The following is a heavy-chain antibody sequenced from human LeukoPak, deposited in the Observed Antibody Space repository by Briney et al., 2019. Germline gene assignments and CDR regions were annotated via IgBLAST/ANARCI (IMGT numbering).Heavy chain of an antibody. CDR3: SRHEYYTSGWYIY. J-gene: IGHJ4*02. Sequence: GSLRLSCAASGFTFSNAWMTWIRQPPGKGLEWIGYIYYSGSTNYNPSLKSRVTISLDTSKKQFFQSLNSVTAADTAVYYCSRHEYYTSGWYIYWGQGTLVTVSS. D-gene: IGHD6-19*01. CDR1: GFTFSNAW. CDR2: IYYSGST. V-gene: IGHV4-59*08.